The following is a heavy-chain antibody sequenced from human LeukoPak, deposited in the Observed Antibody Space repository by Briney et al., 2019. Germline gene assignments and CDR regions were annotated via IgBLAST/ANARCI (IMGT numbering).Heavy chain of an antibody. Sequence: GGSLRLSCAASGFTFSSYSMNWVRQAPGKGLEWVSSISSSSSYIYYADSVKGRFTISRDNAKNSLYLQMNSLRAEDTAVYYCARGIAAIIESYFSNGAFDIWGQGTMVTVSS. J-gene: IGHJ3*02. D-gene: IGHD2-8*01. CDR1: GFTFSSYS. CDR2: ISSSSSYI. CDR3: ARGIAAIIESYFSNGAFDI. V-gene: IGHV3-21*01.